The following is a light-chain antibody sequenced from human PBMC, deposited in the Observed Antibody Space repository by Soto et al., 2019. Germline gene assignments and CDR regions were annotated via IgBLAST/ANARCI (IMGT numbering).Light chain of an antibody. CDR3: GTWDSSLSAVV. CDR1: SSNIGVNY. J-gene: IGLJ2*01. CDR2: ENN. Sequence: QSVLTQPPSVSAAPGQKVSISCSGSSSNIGVNYVSWYQQVPGTAPKLLIYENNKRPSGIPDRFSGSKSGTSATLDITGLQTGDEAHYYCGTWDSSLSAVVFGGGTKLTVL. V-gene: IGLV1-51*02.